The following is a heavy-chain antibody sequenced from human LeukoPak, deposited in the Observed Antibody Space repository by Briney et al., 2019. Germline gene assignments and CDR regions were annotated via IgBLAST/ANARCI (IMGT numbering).Heavy chain of an antibody. CDR1: GFTVSSNY. CDR3: ARETGDPEAVWSDP. Sequence: GGSLRLSCAASGFTVSSNYMSWVRQAPGKGLEWVSVIYSGGSTYYADSVKGRFTISRDNSKNTLYLQMNSLRAEDTAVYYCARETGDPEAVWSDPWGQGTLVTVSS. D-gene: IGHD7-27*01. J-gene: IGHJ5*02. V-gene: IGHV3-53*01. CDR2: IYSGGST.